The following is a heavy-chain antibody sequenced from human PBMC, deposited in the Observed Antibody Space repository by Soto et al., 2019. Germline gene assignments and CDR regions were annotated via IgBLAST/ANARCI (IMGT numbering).Heavy chain of an antibody. J-gene: IGHJ3*01. V-gene: IGHV4-59*07. CDR1: GGSITPYY. CDR3: ARQPYAVVTAFDV. CDR2: VSYSGKT. Sequence: QVQLQESGPGLVKTSDTLSLTCTVSGGSITPYYWSWIRQPPGEGLEWIGYVSYSGKTGYNPSLKSRVSTSIDTSKNEFSLKSTALTAADGATYDYARQPYAVVTAFDVWGQGTTVAVSS. D-gene: IGHD2-15*01.